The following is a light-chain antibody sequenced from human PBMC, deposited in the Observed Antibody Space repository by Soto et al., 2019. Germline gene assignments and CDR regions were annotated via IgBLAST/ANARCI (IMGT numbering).Light chain of an antibody. CDR2: GAS. CDR3: QQYGSSLYT. V-gene: IGKV3-20*01. CDR1: QSVSSTY. Sequence: EIVLTQSPGTLSLSPGERATLSCRASQSVSSTYVAWYQQKPGQAPRILIYGASSRATGTPDRFSGSGSGTDFTLSISRLEPEDFAVYYCQQYGSSLYTFGQGTKLEIK. J-gene: IGKJ2*01.